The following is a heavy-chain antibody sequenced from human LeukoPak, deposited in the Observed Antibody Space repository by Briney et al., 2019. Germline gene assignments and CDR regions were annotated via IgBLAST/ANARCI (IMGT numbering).Heavy chain of an antibody. CDR1: GGSVSSGSYY. CDR3: ARVVSTAMVTYYFDY. Sequence: SETLSLTCTVYGGSVSSGSYYWSWIRQPPGKGLEWIGYIYYSGSTNYNPSLKSRVTISVDTSKNQFSLKLSSVTAADTAVYYCARVVSTAMVTYYFDYWGQGTLVTVSS. V-gene: IGHV4-61*01. D-gene: IGHD5-18*01. J-gene: IGHJ4*02. CDR2: IYYSGST.